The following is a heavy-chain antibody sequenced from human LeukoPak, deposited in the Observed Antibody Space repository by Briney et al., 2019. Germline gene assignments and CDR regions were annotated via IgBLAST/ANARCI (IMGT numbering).Heavy chain of an antibody. J-gene: IGHJ4*02. CDR3: ARDKSYGDSSDY. Sequence: PGGSLRLSCAASGFTFSNYWMSWVRQAPGKGLEWVANINQAGSEKYYVGSVKGRFTISRDNARNSLYLQMNSLRAEDTAVYYCARDKSYGDSSDYWGQGTLVTVSS. CDR1: GFTFSNYW. CDR2: INQAGSEK. D-gene: IGHD4-17*01. V-gene: IGHV3-7*01.